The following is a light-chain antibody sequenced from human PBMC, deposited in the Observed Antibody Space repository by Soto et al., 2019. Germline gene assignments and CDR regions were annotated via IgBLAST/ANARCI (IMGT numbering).Light chain of an antibody. Sequence: EIVMTQSPATLSVSPGERATLSCRASQSVSSNLAWYQQKPGQAPRLLIYGASTRATGIPARFSGSRSGTEFALTISSLQSEDFAVYYCQQYNNLRTFGQGTKVEIK. V-gene: IGKV3-15*01. CDR2: GAS. CDR1: QSVSSN. J-gene: IGKJ1*01. CDR3: QQYNNLRT.